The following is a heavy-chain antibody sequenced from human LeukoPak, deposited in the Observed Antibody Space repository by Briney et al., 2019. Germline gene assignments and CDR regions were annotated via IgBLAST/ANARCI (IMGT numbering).Heavy chain of an antibody. CDR2: IYTSGST. Sequence: PSQTLSLTCTVSGGSISSGSYYWSWIRQPAGKGLEWIGRIYTSGSTNYNPSLKSRVTISVDTSKNQFSLKLSSVTAADTAVYYCASEQYYDILTGYSGDAFDTWGQGTMVTVSS. D-gene: IGHD3-9*01. V-gene: IGHV4-61*02. CDR3: ASEQYYDILTGYSGDAFDT. CDR1: GGSISSGSYY. J-gene: IGHJ3*02.